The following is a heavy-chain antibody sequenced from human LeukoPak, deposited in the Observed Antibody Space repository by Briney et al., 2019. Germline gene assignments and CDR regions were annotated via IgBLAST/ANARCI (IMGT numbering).Heavy chain of an antibody. Sequence: GGSLRLSCAASGFTFSSYAMSWVRQAPGKGLEWVSAISGSGGSTYYADSVKGRFTISRDNSKNTLYLQMDSLRAEDTAVYYCAKSHVSTATGTGRYFDYWGQGTLVTVSS. CDR2: ISGSGGST. CDR1: GFTFSSYA. V-gene: IGHV3-23*01. J-gene: IGHJ4*02. D-gene: IGHD3-9*01. CDR3: AKSHVSTATGTGRYFDY.